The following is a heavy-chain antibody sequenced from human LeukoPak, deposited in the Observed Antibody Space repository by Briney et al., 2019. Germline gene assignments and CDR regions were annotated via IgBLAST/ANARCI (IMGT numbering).Heavy chain of an antibody. CDR2: IYYSGST. J-gene: IGHJ6*03. CDR1: GGSISSYY. CDR3: ARDSMVRGVRPNYYYYMDV. Sequence: NPSETLSLTCTVSGGSISSYYWSWIRQPPGKGLEWIGDIYYSGSTNYNPSLKSRGTISVDTSTNQFSLKLSSVTAADTAVYYCARDSMVRGVRPNYYYYMDVWGKGTTVTVSS. V-gene: IGHV4-59*01. D-gene: IGHD3-10*01.